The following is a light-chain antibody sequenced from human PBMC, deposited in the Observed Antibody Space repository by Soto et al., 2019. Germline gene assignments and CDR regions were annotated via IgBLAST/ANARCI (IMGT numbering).Light chain of an antibody. CDR1: SSDVGGYNY. CDR3: SSYTSSSTLVV. V-gene: IGLV2-14*01. J-gene: IGLJ2*01. Sequence: QSVLTQPVSVSGSPGQSITISCTGTSSDVGGYNYVSWYQQHPGKAPKLMIYEVSNRPSGVSNRFSGSKSGNTASLTISGLQAEDEADYYCSSYTSSSTLVVFGGGTKLTV. CDR2: EVS.